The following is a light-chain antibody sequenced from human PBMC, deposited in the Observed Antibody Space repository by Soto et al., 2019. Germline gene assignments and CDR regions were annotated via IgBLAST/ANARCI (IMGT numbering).Light chain of an antibody. Sequence: QSALTQPPSASGSPGQSVTISCTGTSNDVGGYNYVSWYQQHPGKAPKLMIYEVSKRPSGVPDRFSGSKSGNTASLTVSGIQAEDEADYYCSSYAGSNNVLFGGGTKLTVL. CDR3: SSYAGSNNVL. J-gene: IGLJ2*01. CDR1: SNDVGGYNY. V-gene: IGLV2-8*01. CDR2: EVS.